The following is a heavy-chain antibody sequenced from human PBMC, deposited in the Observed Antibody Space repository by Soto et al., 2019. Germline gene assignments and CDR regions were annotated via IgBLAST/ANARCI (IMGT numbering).Heavy chain of an antibody. CDR1: GFTFSGSA. Sequence: EVQLVESGGGLVQPGGSLKLSCAASGFTFSGSAMHWVRQASGKGLEWVGRIRSKANSYATAYAASVKGRFTISRDDSKNTAYLQMNSLKTEDTAVYYCTAHDYGDYAPGDDYYYYMDVWGKGTTVTVSS. V-gene: IGHV3-73*01. J-gene: IGHJ6*03. CDR3: TAHDYGDYAPGDDYYYYMDV. D-gene: IGHD4-17*01. CDR2: IRSKANSYAT.